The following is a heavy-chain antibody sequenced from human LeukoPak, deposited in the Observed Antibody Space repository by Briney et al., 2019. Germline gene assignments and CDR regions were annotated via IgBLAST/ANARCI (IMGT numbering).Heavy chain of an antibody. V-gene: IGHV3-49*02. Sequence: XXKAYGGAIDYAASVKGRFTVSRDDSKNIAYLQMNSLKIEDTGIYYCTRGGADYGDYDRFFAYWGQGALVTVSS. CDR2: XXKAYGGAI. CDR3: TRGGADYGDYDRFFAY. J-gene: IGHJ4*02. D-gene: IGHD4-17*01.